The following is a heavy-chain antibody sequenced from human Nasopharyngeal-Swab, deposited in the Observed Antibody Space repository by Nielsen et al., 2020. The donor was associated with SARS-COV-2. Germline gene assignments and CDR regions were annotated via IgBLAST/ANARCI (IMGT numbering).Heavy chain of an antibody. J-gene: IGHJ5*02. V-gene: IGHV4-34*01. D-gene: IGHD6-13*01. CDR2: INHSGST. Sequence: SETLSLTCAVYGGSFSGYYWSWIRQPPGKGLEWIGEINHSGSTNYNPSLKSRVTISVDTSKNPFSLKLSSVTAADTAVYYCARSAYSSSWYGERDWFDPWGQGTLVTVSS. CDR1: GGSFSGYY. CDR3: ARSAYSSSWYGERDWFDP.